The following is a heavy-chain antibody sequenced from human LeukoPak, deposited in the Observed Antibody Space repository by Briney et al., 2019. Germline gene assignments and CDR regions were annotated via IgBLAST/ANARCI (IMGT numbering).Heavy chain of an antibody. CDR2: ISAYNGNT. D-gene: IGHD6-13*01. CDR1: GYTFTSYG. J-gene: IGHJ4*02. Sequence: GASVKVSCKASGYTFTSYGISWVRQAPGQGLEWMGWISAYNGNTNYAQKLQGRVTMTTDTSTSTAYMELRSLRSDDTAVYYCARGGRPGIAAAGISYFDYWGQGTLVTVSS. CDR3: ARGGRPGIAAAGISYFDY. V-gene: IGHV1-18*01.